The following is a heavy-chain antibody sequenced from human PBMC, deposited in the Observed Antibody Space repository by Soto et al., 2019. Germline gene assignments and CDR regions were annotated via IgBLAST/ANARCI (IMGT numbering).Heavy chain of an antibody. D-gene: IGHD1-26*01. Sequence: PGGSLRLSCAASGFTFSTYGMHWVRQAPGKGLDWVAVISYDENNKYYADSVKGRFTISRDKSTNTLYLQMNSLRTEDTAVYYCAKGGGGSYLYFDYWGQGTLVTVSS. CDR1: GFTFSTYG. J-gene: IGHJ4*02. V-gene: IGHV3-30*18. CDR2: ISYDENNK. CDR3: AKGGGGSYLYFDY.